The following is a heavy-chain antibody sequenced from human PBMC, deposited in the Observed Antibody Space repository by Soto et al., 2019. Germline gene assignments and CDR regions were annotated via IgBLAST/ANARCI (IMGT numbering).Heavy chain of an antibody. CDR1: GGAFSGYY. V-gene: IGHV4-34*01. Sequence: SETLSLSCAVYGGAFSGYYWSWIRQPPGKGLEWIGEINHSGSTNYNPSLESRVTISVDTSKNQFSLKLSSVTAADTAVYYCARAGALIAVAGPDYWGQRTLVIVSS. CDR3: ARAGALIAVAGPDY. CDR2: INHSGST. J-gene: IGHJ4*02. D-gene: IGHD6-19*01.